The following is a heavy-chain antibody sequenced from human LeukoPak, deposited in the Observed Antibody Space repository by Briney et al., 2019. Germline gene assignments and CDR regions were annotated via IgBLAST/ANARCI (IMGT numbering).Heavy chain of an antibody. CDR3: ARRGEAMDPFDY. CDR1: GYSFTSYW. Sequence: GESLKISCKDSGYSFTSYWIGWVRQMPGKGLEWMGIIYSPSFQGQVTISADKSINTAYLQWSSPKASDTAIYYCARRGEAMDPFDYWGQGTLVTVSS. J-gene: IGHJ4*02. D-gene: IGHD5-18*01. V-gene: IGHV5-51*01. CDR2: I.